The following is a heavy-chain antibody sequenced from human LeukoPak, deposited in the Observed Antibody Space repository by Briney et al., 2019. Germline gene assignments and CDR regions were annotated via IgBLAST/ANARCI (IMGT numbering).Heavy chain of an antibody. CDR2: TYYRSKWYN. J-gene: IGHJ5*02. V-gene: IGHV6-1*01. Sequence: SQTLSLTCAISGDSVSSNSAAWNWIRQSPSRGLEWLGRTYYRSKWYNDYAVSVKSRITINPDTSKNQFSLKVRSVTAADTAVYYCARLRHYGSGSYPMTGNWFDPWGQGTLVSVSS. CDR3: ARLRHYGSGSYPMTGNWFDP. D-gene: IGHD3-10*01. CDR1: GDSVSSNSAA.